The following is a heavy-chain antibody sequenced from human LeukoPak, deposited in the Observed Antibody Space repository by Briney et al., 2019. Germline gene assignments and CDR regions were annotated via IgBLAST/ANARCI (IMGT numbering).Heavy chain of an antibody. CDR1: GFTFSSYW. D-gene: IGHD3-22*01. CDR3: ARDPRVTYDSSGQGI. Sequence: GGSLRLSCAASGFTFSSYWMKWVRQAPGKGLEWVANIKQDGSEKCYVDSVKGRFTISRDNAKNSLYLQMNSLRAEDTAVYYCARDPRVTYDSSGQGIWGQGTMVTVSS. V-gene: IGHV3-7*01. J-gene: IGHJ3*02. CDR2: IKQDGSEK.